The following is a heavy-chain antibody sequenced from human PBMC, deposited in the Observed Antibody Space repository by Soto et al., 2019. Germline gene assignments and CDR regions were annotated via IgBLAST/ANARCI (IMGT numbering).Heavy chain of an antibody. CDR2: ISYDGSNK. CDR1: GFTFSSYG. D-gene: IGHD6-13*01. CDR3: AKDHSSSWYPMFDP. Sequence: QVQLVESGGGVVQPGRSLRLSCAASGFTFSSYGMHWVRQAPGKGLEWVAVISYDGSNKYYADSVKGRFTISRDNSKNTLYLQMNSLRAEDTAVYYCAKDHSSSWYPMFDPWGQGTLVTVSS. J-gene: IGHJ5*02. V-gene: IGHV3-30*18.